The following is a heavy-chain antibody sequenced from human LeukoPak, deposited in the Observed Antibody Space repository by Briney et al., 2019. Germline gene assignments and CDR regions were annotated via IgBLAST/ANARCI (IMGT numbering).Heavy chain of an antibody. J-gene: IGHJ6*03. CDR1: GQSLSELT. V-gene: IGHV1-24*01. CDR2: FDPENDER. D-gene: IGHD3-9*01. Sequence: ASVKVSCKVSGQSLSELTMHWVRQAPGKGLEWMGGFDPENDERLYARNLRGRVTVTEDTSTDTAYMELRSLRSDDTAVYYCARVGRILTGYRYYYYMDVWGKGTTVTVSS. CDR3: ARVGRILTGYRYYYYMDV.